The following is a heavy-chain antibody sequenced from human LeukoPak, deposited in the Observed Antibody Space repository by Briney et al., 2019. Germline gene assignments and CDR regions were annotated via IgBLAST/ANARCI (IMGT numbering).Heavy chain of an antibody. Sequence: PSETLSLTCAVYGGSFSGYYWSWIRQPPGKGLEWIGEINHSGSTNYNPSLKSRVTISVDTSKNQFSLKLSSVTAADTAVYYCAGHYYDSSGYGYFDYWGQGTLVTVSS. CDR1: GGSFSGYY. V-gene: IGHV4-34*01. D-gene: IGHD3-22*01. CDR2: INHSGST. J-gene: IGHJ4*02. CDR3: AGHYYDSSGYGYFDY.